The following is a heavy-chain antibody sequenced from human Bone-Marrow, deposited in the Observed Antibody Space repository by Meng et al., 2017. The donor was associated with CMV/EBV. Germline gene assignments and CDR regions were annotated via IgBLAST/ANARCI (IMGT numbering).Heavy chain of an antibody. D-gene: IGHD2-8*01. CDR3: TRLYCTNGVCYDFFDY. CDR2: IRSKANSYAT. CDR1: GFTFSGSA. Sequence: GSLKISCAASGFTFSGSAMHWVRQASGKGLEWVGRIRSKANSYATAYAASVKGRFTISRDDSKNTAYLQMNSLKTEDTAVYYCTRLYCTNGVCYDFFDYWGQGTLVTVSS. V-gene: IGHV3-73*01. J-gene: IGHJ4*02.